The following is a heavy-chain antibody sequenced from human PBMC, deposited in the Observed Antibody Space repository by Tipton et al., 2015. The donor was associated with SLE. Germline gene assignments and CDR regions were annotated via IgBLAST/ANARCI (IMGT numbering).Heavy chain of an antibody. CDR3: ARDVAESIPSGIWFGGTDAFDI. J-gene: IGHJ3*02. CDR2: IYTSGST. Sequence: TLSLTCTVSGGSISSSSYYWSWIRQPPGKGLEWIGYIYTSGSTNYNPSLKSRVTISVDTSKNQFSLKLSSVTAADTAVYYCARDVAESIPSGIWFGGTDAFDIWGQGTMVTVSS. D-gene: IGHD3-10*01. CDR1: GGSISSSSYY. V-gene: IGHV4-61*09.